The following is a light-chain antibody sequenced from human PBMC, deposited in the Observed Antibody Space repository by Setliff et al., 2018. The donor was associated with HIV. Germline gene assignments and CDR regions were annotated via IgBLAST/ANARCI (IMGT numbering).Light chain of an antibody. CDR3: HSYDSSGSGV. Sequence: QPALTQPPSVSGAPGQRVTISCTGSSSNIGAGYDVHWYQQVPGTAPKLLIYSNDNRPSGVPDRFSGSKSGTSASLAITGLQAEDEAEYYCHSYDSSGSGVFGGGTKVTVL. J-gene: IGLJ3*02. V-gene: IGLV1-40*01. CDR1: SSNIGAGYD. CDR2: SND.